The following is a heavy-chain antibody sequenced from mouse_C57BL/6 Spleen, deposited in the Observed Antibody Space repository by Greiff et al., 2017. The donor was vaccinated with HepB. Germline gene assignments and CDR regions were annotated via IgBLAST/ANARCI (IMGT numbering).Heavy chain of an antibody. CDR1: GYAFSSYW. CDR3: ARNTTVGFDY. CDR2: IYPGDGDT. V-gene: IGHV1-80*01. J-gene: IGHJ2*01. D-gene: IGHD1-1*01. Sequence: VKLVESGAELVKPGASVKISCKASGYAFSSYWMNWVKQRPGKGLEWIGQIYPGDGDTNYNGKFKGKATLTADKSSSTAYMQLSSLTSEDSTVYFCARNTTVGFDYWGQGTTLTVSS.